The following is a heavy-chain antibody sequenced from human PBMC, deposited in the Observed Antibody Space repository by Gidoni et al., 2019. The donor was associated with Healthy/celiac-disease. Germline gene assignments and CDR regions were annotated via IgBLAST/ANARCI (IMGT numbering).Heavy chain of an antibody. CDR2: IYYSGST. CDR1: GGSISSYY. D-gene: IGHD2-15*01. J-gene: IGHJ4*02. CDR3: ARPARYCSGGSCYSYFDY. V-gene: IGHV4-59*08. Sequence: QVQLQESGPGLVKPSETLSLTCTVSGGSISSYYWSWIRQPPGKGLEWIGYIYYSGSTNYNPSLKSRVTISVDTSKNQFSLKLSSVTAADTAVYYCARPARYCSGGSCYSYFDYWGQGTLVTVSS.